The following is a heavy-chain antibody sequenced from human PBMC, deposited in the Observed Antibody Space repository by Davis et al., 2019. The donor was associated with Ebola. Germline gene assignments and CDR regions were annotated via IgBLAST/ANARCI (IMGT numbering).Heavy chain of an antibody. J-gene: IGHJ6*02. D-gene: IGHD5-12*01. CDR3: ARGDARGYDGDYYYYYGMDV. CDR1: RYTFTAYY. V-gene: IGHV1-2*04. Sequence: ASVPVTSKASRYTFTAYYMHRVRQAPGQGLEWMGWINPNSGGTNYAQKFQGWVTMTRDTSISTAYMELSRLRSDDTAVYYCARGDARGYDGDYYYYYGMDVWGQGTTVTVSS. CDR2: INPNSGGT.